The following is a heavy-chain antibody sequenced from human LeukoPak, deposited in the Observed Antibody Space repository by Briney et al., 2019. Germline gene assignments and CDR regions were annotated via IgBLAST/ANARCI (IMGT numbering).Heavy chain of an antibody. CDR1: GFTFSSYW. Sequence: GGSLRLSCAASGFTFSSYWMHWVRQAPGKGLVWVSRINSDGSSTSYADSVKGRFTISRDNAKNTLCLQMNSLTAEDTAVYYCARVRGYYSAYYFDYWGQGTLVTVSS. CDR3: ARVRGYYSAYYFDY. V-gene: IGHV3-74*01. J-gene: IGHJ4*02. CDR2: INSDGSST. D-gene: IGHD5-18*01.